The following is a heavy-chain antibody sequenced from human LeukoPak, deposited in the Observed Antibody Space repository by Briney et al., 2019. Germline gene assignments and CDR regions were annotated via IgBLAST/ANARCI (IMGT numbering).Heavy chain of an antibody. CDR1: GGSISSYY. CDR2: IYYSGST. D-gene: IGHD3-16*01. V-gene: IGHV4-59*01. Sequence: PSETLSLTCTVSGGSISSYYWSWIRQPPGQGLEWIGYIYYSGSTNYNPSVRSRVTISVDTSKNQFSLNLSSVTAADTAVYYCARDAGGGCFDYWGQGTLVTVSS. CDR3: ARDAGGGCFDY. J-gene: IGHJ4*02.